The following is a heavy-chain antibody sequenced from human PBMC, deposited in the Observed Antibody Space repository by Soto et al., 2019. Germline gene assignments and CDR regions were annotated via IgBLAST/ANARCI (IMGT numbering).Heavy chain of an antibody. Sequence: GESLQISCKGSGCSLTSYWIGCVRQMTGKGLEWMGIIYPGDSDTRYSPSFQGQVTISADKSISTAYLQWSSLKASDTAMYYCARSRSSGWYYFDYWGQGTLVTVSS. CDR2: IYPGDSDT. CDR1: GCSLTSYW. J-gene: IGHJ4*02. D-gene: IGHD6-19*01. CDR3: ARSRSSGWYYFDY. V-gene: IGHV5-51*01.